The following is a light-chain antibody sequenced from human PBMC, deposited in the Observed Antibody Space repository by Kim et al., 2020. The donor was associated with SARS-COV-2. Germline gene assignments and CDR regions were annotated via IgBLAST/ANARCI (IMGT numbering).Light chain of an antibody. Sequence: NFMLTQPHSMSESPGKTVTISCTGSSGSIASNYVQWYQQRPGSAPTTVIYENNQRPSGVPDRFSGSIDSSSNSASLTISGLKTVDEADYYCQSYDSTNVVFGGGTQLTVL. J-gene: IGLJ3*02. CDR2: ENN. V-gene: IGLV6-57*02. CDR1: SGSIASNY. CDR3: QSYDSTNVV.